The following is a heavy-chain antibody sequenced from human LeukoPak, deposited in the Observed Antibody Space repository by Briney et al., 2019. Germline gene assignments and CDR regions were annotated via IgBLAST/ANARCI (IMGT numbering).Heavy chain of an antibody. CDR3: ARDGEEDYYGMDV. J-gene: IGHJ6*02. Sequence: QAGGSLRLSCAASGFTFSSYWMSWVRQAPGEGLEWVANIKQDGTEKYYMDSVKGRFSISRDNAKNSLYLQMNALRAEDTAVYYCARDGEEDYYGMDVWGQGTTVTVSS. CDR2: IKQDGTEK. D-gene: IGHD3-10*01. V-gene: IGHV3-7*04. CDR1: GFTFSSYW.